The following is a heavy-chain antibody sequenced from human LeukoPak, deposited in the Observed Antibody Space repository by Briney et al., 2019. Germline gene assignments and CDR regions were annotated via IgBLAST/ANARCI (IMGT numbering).Heavy chain of an antibody. CDR2: ISGSGGST. CDR1: GFTFSSYA. V-gene: IGHV3-23*01. D-gene: IGHD5-18*01. CDR3: AKSDAVDTAMVTEFDY. Sequence: GGSLRLSCAASGFTFSSYAMSWVRQAPGKGLEWVSAISGSGGSTYYADSVKGRFTISRDNSKNALYLQMNSLRAEDTAVYYCAKSDAVDTAMVTEFDYWGQGTLVTVSS. J-gene: IGHJ4*02.